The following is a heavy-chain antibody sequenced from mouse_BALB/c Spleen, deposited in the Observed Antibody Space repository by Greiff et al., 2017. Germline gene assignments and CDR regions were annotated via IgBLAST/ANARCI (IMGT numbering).Heavy chain of an antibody. J-gene: IGHJ4*01. CDR3: ARDRGGIYAMDY. V-gene: IGHV2-9*02. CDR1: GFSLTSYG. CDR2: IWAGGST. D-gene: IGHD2-14*01. Sequence: VKLQESGPGLVAPSQSLSITCTVSGFSLTSYGVHWVRQPPGKGLEWLGVIWAGGSTNYNSALMSRLSISKDNSKSQVFLKMNSLQTDDTAMYYCARDRGGIYAMDYWGQGTSVTVSS.